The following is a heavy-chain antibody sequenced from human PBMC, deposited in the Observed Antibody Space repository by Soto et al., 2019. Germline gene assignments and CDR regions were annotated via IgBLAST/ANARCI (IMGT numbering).Heavy chain of an antibody. J-gene: IGHJ4*02. CDR3: ARPSGSYLYFFDY. CDR2: IYYSGST. CDR1: GGSISSSSYY. D-gene: IGHD1-26*01. Sequence: PSETLSLTCTVSGGSISSSSYYWGWIRQPPGKGLEWIGSIYYSGSTYYNPSLKSRVTISVDTSKNQFSLKLSSVTAADTAVYYCARPSGSYLYFFDYCGQGTLVTVSS. V-gene: IGHV4-39*01.